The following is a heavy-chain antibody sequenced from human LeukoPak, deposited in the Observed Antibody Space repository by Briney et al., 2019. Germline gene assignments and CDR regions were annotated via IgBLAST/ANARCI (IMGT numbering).Heavy chain of an antibody. Sequence: NPSETLSLTCTVSGGSISSYYWSWIRQPPGKGLEWIGYIYYSGSTSYNPSLKSRVTISVDTSKNQFSLKLSSVTAADTAVYYCARVLDGGDAFDIWGQGTMVTVSS. D-gene: IGHD2-15*01. J-gene: IGHJ3*02. V-gene: IGHV4-59*01. CDR1: GGSISSYY. CDR2: IYYSGST. CDR3: ARVLDGGDAFDI.